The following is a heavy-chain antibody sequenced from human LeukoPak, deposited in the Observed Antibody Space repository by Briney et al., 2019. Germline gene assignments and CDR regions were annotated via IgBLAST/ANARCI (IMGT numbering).Heavy chain of an antibody. V-gene: IGHV3-23*01. CDR2: ISGSGGST. CDR1: GFTFSSYA. Sequence: PGGSLRLSCAASGFTFSSYAMSWVPQAPGKGLEWVSAISGSGGSTYYADSVKGRFTISRDNSKNPLYLQMNSLRAEDRAVYYCAKDEAARPGLGFDYWGQGTLVSVSS. CDR3: AKDEAARPGLGFDY. J-gene: IGHJ4*02. D-gene: IGHD6-6*01.